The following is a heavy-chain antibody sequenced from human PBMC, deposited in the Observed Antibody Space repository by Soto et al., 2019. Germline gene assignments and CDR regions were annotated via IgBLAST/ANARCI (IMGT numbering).Heavy chain of an antibody. V-gene: IGHV3-72*01. D-gene: IGHD2-8*01. CDR1: GFTLSDHY. CDR3: ARWTNGACGP. Sequence: EVQLVESGGGLVQPGGSLRLSCAASGFTLSDHYMDWVRQAPGKGLEWVGRTKNKAQGYTTEYAASVKGRFTISRDDSETSLYLQMSSLETGDTAVYYCARWTNGACGPWGQGTLVTVSS. CDR2: TKNKAQGYTT. J-gene: IGHJ5*02.